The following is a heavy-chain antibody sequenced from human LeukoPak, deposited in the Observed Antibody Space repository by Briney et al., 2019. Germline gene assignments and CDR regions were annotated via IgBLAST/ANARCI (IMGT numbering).Heavy chain of an antibody. CDR3: VAHRVGAWFG. CDR1: GGTFSSYA. D-gene: IGHD3-16*01. CDR2: INTNTGNP. V-gene: IGHV7-4-1*02. J-gene: IGHJ4*02. Sequence: ASVKVSCKASGGTFSSYAISWVRQAPGQGLEWMGWINTNTGNPMYAQGFTGRFAFSLDTSVSTTYLQISSLKAEDTAVYYCVAHRVGAWFGWGQGTLVTVSS.